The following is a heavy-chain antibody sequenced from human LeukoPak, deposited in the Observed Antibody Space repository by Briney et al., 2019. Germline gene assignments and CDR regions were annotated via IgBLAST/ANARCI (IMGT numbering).Heavy chain of an antibody. V-gene: IGHV3-66*01. Sequence: GGSLRLSCAVSGFIVIINYMTWVRQAPGKGLESVSGIYSDGRTYYADSVKSRFTTSRDNSKNTLYLQMNSLRAEDTAVYYCARAPDGYEAFDIWGQGTMVTVSS. CDR1: GFIVIINY. CDR2: IYSDGRT. D-gene: IGHD3-22*01. CDR3: ARAPDGYEAFDI. J-gene: IGHJ3*02.